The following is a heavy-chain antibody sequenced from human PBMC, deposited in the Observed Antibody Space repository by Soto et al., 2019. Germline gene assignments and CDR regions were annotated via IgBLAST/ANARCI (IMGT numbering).Heavy chain of an antibody. D-gene: IGHD3-22*01. Sequence: PGGSLRLSCAASGFTFSSYGMHWVRQAPGKGLEWVAVIWYDGSNKYYADSVKGRFTISRDNSKNTLYLQMNSLRAEDTAVYYCARDDIIVVDQAFDIWGQGTMVTVSS. CDR2: IWYDGSNK. J-gene: IGHJ3*02. V-gene: IGHV3-33*01. CDR1: GFTFSSYG. CDR3: ARDDIIVVDQAFDI.